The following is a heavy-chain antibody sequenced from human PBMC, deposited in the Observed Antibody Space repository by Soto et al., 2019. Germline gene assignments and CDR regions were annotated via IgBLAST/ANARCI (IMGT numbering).Heavy chain of an antibody. CDR3: ARVPDR. V-gene: IGHV4-30-2*01. CDR1: GGSISSGGYS. D-gene: IGHD2-2*01. J-gene: IGHJ5*02. Sequence: SETLSLTCAVSGGSISSGGYSWSWIRQPPGKGLEWIGYIYHSGSTYYNPSLKSRVTISVDRSKNQFSLKLSSMTAADTAVYYCARVPDRWGQATLVTVSS. CDR2: IYHSGST.